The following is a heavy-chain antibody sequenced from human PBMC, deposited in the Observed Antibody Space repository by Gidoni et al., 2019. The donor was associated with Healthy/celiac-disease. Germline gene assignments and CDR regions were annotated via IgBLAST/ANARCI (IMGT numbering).Heavy chain of an antibody. CDR3: AKADGAYYDSSGYVDAFDI. J-gene: IGHJ3*02. D-gene: IGHD3-22*01. CDR2: ISGSGGST. V-gene: IGHV3-23*04. CDR1: GFTLSSYA. Sequence: EVQLVESGGGLVQPGGSLRLSCAASGFTLSSYAMSWVRQAPGKGLEWVSAISGSGGSTYYADSVKGRFTISRDNSKNTLYLQMNSLRAEDTAVYYCAKADGAYYDSSGYVDAFDIWGQGTMVTVSS.